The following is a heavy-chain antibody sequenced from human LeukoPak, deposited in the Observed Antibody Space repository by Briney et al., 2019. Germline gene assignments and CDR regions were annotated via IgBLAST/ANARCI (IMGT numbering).Heavy chain of an antibody. V-gene: IGHV4-39*07. CDR2: IYYSGST. D-gene: IGHD3-3*01. CDR1: GGSISSSSYY. Sequence: SETLSLTCTVSGGSISSSSYYWGWIRQPPGKGLEWIGSIYYSGSTYYNPSLKSRVTISVDTSKNQFSLKLSSVTAADTAVYYCARVWSGYYNYYYYYMDVWGKGTTVTVS. J-gene: IGHJ6*03. CDR3: ARVWSGYYNYYYYYMDV.